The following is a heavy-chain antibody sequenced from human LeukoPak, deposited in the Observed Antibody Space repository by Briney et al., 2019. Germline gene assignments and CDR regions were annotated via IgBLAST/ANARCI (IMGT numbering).Heavy chain of an antibody. J-gene: IGHJ4*02. V-gene: IGHV3-21*01. CDR2: ISSSSSYI. D-gene: IGHD2-15*01. Sequence: GGSLRLSCAASGFTFSSYSMNWVRQAPGKGLEWVSSISSSSSYIYYADSVKGRFTISRDNAKNSLYLQMNSLRAEDTAVYYCARDDCSGGSCYWIHWGQGTLVTVS. CDR1: GFTFSSYS. CDR3: ARDDCSGGSCYWIH.